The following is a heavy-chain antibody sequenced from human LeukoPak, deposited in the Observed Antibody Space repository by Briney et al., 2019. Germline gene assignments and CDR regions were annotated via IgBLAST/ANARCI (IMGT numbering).Heavy chain of an antibody. CDR2: ISSSGTTI. Sequence: GGSLRLSCAASGLTFSNFAMSWVRQAPGKGLEWASYISSSGTTIYYADSVKGRFTISRDNAKNSLYLQMNSLRAEDTAVYYCARDLLSDYWGQGTLVTVSS. V-gene: IGHV3-48*04. CDR1: GLTFSNFA. CDR3: ARDLLSDY. J-gene: IGHJ4*02.